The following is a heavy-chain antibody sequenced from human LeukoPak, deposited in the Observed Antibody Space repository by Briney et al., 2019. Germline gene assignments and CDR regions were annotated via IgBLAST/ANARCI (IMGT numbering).Heavy chain of an antibody. CDR1: GFTFSSYS. J-gene: IGHJ4*02. D-gene: IGHD2-2*01. CDR2: ISGSGGST. V-gene: IGHV3-23*01. Sequence: PGGSLRLSCAASGFTFSSYSMNWVRQAPGKGLEWVSAISGSGGSTYYADSVKGRFTISRDNSKNTLYLQMNSLRAEDTAVYYCAKGGLVGYCSSTSCYAIDYWGQGTLVTVSS. CDR3: AKGGLVGYCSSTSCYAIDY.